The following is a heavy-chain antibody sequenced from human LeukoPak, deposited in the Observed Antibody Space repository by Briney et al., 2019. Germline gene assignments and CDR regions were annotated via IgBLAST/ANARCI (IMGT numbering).Heavy chain of an antibody. J-gene: IGHJ6*03. D-gene: IGHD3-16*01. CDR2: VNDRGST. V-gene: IGHV4-34*01. CDR1: GVSFSGHY. Sequence: SETLSLTCAVYGVSFSGHYWTWLRQPPGKGLQWIGEVNDRGSTNYNPSLKSRLTISVDKSKKQFSLRLPSVTAADTAVYYCARGVVSGRFGDYYYYMDVWGKGTTVTVSS. CDR3: ARGVVSGRFGDYYYYMDV.